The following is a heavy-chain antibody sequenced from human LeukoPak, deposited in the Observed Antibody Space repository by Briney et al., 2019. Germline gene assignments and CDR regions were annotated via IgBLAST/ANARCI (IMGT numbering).Heavy chain of an antibody. V-gene: IGHV3-7*05. CDR2: IKYDGSEK. Sequence: AGGSLRLSCAASGFTFSTYWMTWVRQAPGKGLEWVANIKYDGSEKYYVDSVKGRFTISRDNAKNSLYQQINSLRVEDTAVYYCARREATGCLSFGYWGQGTLVIVSS. CDR1: GFTFSTYW. J-gene: IGHJ4*02. CDR3: ARREATGCLSFGY. D-gene: IGHD6-19*01.